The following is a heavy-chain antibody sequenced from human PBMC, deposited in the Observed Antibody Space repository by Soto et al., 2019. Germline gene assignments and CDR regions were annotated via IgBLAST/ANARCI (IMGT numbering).Heavy chain of an antibody. D-gene: IGHD2-21*02. CDR1: GYTFTSYG. V-gene: IGHV1-18*01. CDR3: ARRCGGDCYSTYYYYGMDV. Sequence: ASVKVSCKASGYTFTSYGISWVRQAPGQGLEWMGWISAYNGNTNYAQKLQGRVTMTTDTSTSTAYMELRSLRSDDTAVYYCARRCGGDCYSTYYYYGMDVWGQGTTVTVSS. J-gene: IGHJ6*02. CDR2: ISAYNGNT.